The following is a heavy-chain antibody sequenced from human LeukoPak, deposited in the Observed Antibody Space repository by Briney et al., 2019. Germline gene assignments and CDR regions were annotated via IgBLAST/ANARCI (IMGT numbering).Heavy chain of an antibody. J-gene: IGHJ3*02. Sequence: GAAVKVSCKASGYTFTSYYMHWVRQAPGQGLEGVGIINPSGGSTSYAQKFQGRVTMTRDTSTSTVYMELSSLSSEDTAVYYCARDPGDLAARDDAFDIWGEGTMVTVSS. D-gene: IGHD6-6*01. V-gene: IGHV1-46*01. CDR2: INPSGGST. CDR3: ARDPGDLAARDDAFDI. CDR1: GYTFTSYY.